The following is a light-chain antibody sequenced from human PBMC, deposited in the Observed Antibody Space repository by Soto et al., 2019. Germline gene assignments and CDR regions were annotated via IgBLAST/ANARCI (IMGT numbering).Light chain of an antibody. CDR3: QNYSNCPHT. J-gene: IGKJ2*01. CDR2: DAS. V-gene: IGKV3-11*01. Sequence: EIVLTQSPAILSMSPGERATLSCRASQSVSSYFAWYQQKPGQAPRLLIYDASNRATGVPARFSGSGSGTDFTLTISSLYLYFFAVYTCQNYSNCPHTSGQG. CDR1: QSVSSY.